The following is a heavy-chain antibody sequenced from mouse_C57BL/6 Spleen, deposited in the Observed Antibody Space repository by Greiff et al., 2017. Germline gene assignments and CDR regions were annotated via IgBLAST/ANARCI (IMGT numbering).Heavy chain of an antibody. Sequence: QVQLKESGAELVRPGASVKLSCKASGYTFTDYYINWVKQRPGQGLEWIARIYPGSGNTYYNEKFKGKATLTAEKSSSTAYMQLSSLTSEDSAVYFCASYYDYDGREMDYWGQGTSVTVSS. J-gene: IGHJ4*01. D-gene: IGHD2-4*01. CDR3: ASYYDYDGREMDY. CDR1: GYTFTDYY. V-gene: IGHV1-76*01. CDR2: IYPGSGNT.